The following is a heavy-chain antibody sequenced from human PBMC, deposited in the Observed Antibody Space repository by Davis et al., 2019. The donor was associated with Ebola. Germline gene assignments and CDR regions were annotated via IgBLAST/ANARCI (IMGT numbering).Heavy chain of an antibody. CDR2: IYYSGST. D-gene: IGHD6-19*01. Sequence: SETLSLTCTVSGGSISSSSYYWGWIRQPPGKGLEWIGSIYYSGSTYYNPSLKSRVAISVDTSKNQFSLKLSSVTAADTAVYYCARGPKRGWYFYYWGQGTLVTVSS. J-gene: IGHJ4*02. CDR3: ARGPKRGWYFYY. V-gene: IGHV4-39*01. CDR1: GGSISSSSYY.